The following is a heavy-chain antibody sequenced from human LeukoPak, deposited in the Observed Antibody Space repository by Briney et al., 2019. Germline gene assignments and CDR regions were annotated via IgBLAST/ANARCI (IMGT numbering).Heavy chain of an antibody. CDR2: ISAYNGNT. CDR3: ARKGDYGDYVVGEDWFDP. V-gene: IGHV1-18*01. Sequence: ASVKVSCKASGYTFTSYGISWVRQAPGQGLEWMGWISAYNGNTNYAQKLQGRDTMTTDTSTSTAYMELRSLRSDDTAVYYCARKGDYGDYVVGEDWFDPWGQGTLVTVSS. CDR1: GYTFTSYG. J-gene: IGHJ5*02. D-gene: IGHD4-17*01.